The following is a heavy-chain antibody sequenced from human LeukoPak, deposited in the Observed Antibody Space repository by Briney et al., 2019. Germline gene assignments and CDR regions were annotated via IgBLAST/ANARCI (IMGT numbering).Heavy chain of an antibody. Sequence: GESLRLSCAASGFIFSDYAMSWVRQAPGKGLEWLPGMSKSGDYTHDTESVKGRFTISRDNSKNTLYLQMSGLRAEDTAIYYCAKFNGWELAEYYLDYWGHGTLVTVSS. CDR2: MSKSGDYT. V-gene: IGHV3-23*01. D-gene: IGHD1-26*01. CDR1: GFIFSDYA. J-gene: IGHJ4*01. CDR3: AKFNGWELAEYYLDY.